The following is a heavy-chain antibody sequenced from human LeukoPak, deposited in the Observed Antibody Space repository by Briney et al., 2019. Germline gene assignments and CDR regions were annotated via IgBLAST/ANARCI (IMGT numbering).Heavy chain of an antibody. J-gene: IGHJ4*02. CDR1: GFTFDDYG. CDR2: ISWNSASV. D-gene: IGHD6-13*01. Sequence: GGSLRLSCEASGFTFDDYGMHWVRQAPGKGLESVSTISWNSASVGYVDSVKGRFTISRDNAKKTLYLQMNSLRPEDTALYYCAKDYGYSSSWYDYWGQGTLVTVSS. CDR3: AKDYGYSSSWYDY. V-gene: IGHV3-9*01.